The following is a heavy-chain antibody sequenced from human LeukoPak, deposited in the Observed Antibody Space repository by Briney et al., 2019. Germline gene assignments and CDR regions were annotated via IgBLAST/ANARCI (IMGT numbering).Heavy chain of an antibody. V-gene: IGHV3-23*01. CDR1: GFTFSSYA. J-gene: IGHJ6*02. Sequence: PGGSLSLSCAASGFTFSSYAMSWVRQAPGKGLEWVSAISGSGGSTYYADSVKGRFTISRDNSKNTLYLQMNSLRAEDTAVYYCAKVGSWPYYYYGIDVWGQGTTVTVSS. CDR2: ISGSGGST. D-gene: IGHD6-13*01. CDR3: AKVGSWPYYYYGIDV.